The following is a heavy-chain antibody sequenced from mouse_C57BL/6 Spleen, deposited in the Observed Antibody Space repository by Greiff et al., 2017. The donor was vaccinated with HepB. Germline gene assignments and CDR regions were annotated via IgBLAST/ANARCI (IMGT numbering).Heavy chain of an antibody. CDR1: GYTFTDYY. CDR2: INPNNGGT. J-gene: IGHJ4*01. Sequence: EVQLQQSGPELVKPGASVKISCKASGYTFTDYYMNWVKQSHGKSLEWIGDINPNNGGTSYTQKFKGKATLTVDKSSSTAYMELRSLTAEDSAVYYCANYAMDYWGQGTSVTVSS. CDR3: ANYAMDY. V-gene: IGHV1-26*01.